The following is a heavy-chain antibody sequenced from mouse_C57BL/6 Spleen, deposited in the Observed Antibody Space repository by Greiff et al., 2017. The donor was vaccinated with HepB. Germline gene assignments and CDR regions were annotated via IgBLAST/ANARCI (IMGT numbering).Heavy chain of an antibody. CDR1: GYAFSSSW. CDR3: AREVDYDDSAWFAY. J-gene: IGHJ3*01. CDR2: IYPGDGDT. D-gene: IGHD2-4*01. Sequence: VQLQQSGPELVKPGASVKISCKASGYAFSSSWMNWVKQRPGKGLEWIGRIYPGDGDTTYNGKFKGKATLTADKSSSTAYMQLSSLTSEDSAVYFCAREVDYDDSAWFAYWGQGTLVTVSA. V-gene: IGHV1-82*01.